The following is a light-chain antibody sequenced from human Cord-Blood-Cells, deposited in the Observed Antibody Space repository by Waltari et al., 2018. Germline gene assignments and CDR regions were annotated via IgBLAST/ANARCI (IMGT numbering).Light chain of an antibody. CDR1: ALPKQY. V-gene: IGLV3-25*03. J-gene: IGLJ2*01. CDR2: KDS. Sequence: SYELTQPPSVSVSPGQTARNTCSGDALPKQYAYRYQQKPGQAPVLVIYKDSERPSGIPERFSGSSSGTTVTLTISGVQAEDEADYYCQSADSSGTYVVFGGGTKLTVL. CDR3: QSADSSGTYVV.